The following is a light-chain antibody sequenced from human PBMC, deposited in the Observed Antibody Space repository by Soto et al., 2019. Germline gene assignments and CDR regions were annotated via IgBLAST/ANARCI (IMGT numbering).Light chain of an antibody. CDR1: SSNIGNNY. J-gene: IGLJ2*01. Sequence: QSVLTQPPSVSAAPGQKVTISCSGSSSNIGNNYVSWYQQLPGTAPKLLIYENNKRPSGIPDRFSGSKSGTSATLGVTGLQNGDEADYYCGTWDSSLSGVVFGGGTKLTVL. CDR2: ENN. CDR3: GTWDSSLSGVV. V-gene: IGLV1-51*02.